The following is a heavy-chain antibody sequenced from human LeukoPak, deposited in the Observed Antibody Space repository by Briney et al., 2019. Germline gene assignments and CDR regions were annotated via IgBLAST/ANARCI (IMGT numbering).Heavy chain of an antibody. J-gene: IGHJ4*02. Sequence: GGSRRLSCEASGMTFSSYGTHWVRQAPGKGLEWVAAIWSDGNKKFYADSVKGRLTISRDNSKNTVSLQMNSLRAEDTAIYYCARAHSSGLDHWGQGTLVTVSS. CDR2: IWSDGNKK. CDR1: GMTFSSYG. CDR3: ARAHSSGLDH. D-gene: IGHD2-8*02. V-gene: IGHV3-33*01.